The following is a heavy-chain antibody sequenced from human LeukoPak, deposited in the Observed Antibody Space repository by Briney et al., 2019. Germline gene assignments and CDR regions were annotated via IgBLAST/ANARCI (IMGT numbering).Heavy chain of an antibody. CDR3: TAVAAAGATLFDY. V-gene: IGHV1-2*02. CDR2: INPNSGGT. Sequence: GASVTVSCKASGYTFTYYYMHWVRQAPGQGLEWMGWINPNSGGTNYAQKFQGRVTMTRDTSISTAYMELSRLRSDDTAVYYCTAVAAAGATLFDYWGQGTLVTVSS. CDR1: GYTFTYYY. J-gene: IGHJ4*02. D-gene: IGHD6-13*01.